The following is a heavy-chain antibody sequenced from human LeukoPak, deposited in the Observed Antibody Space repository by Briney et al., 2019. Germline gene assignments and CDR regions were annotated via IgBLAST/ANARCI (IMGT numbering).Heavy chain of an antibody. CDR1: GDSISSSSYY. J-gene: IGHJ4*02. CDR3: ARRGGTAAGNYFDY. CDR2: IYYSGST. V-gene: IGHV4-39*01. Sequence: SETLSLTCTVSGDSISSSSYYWGWIRQPPGKGLEWIGSIYYSGSTHYNPSLKSRVTTSIDTSKNQFSLEVSSVTAADTAVYFCARRGGTAAGNYFDYWGQGILVTVSS. D-gene: IGHD6-13*01.